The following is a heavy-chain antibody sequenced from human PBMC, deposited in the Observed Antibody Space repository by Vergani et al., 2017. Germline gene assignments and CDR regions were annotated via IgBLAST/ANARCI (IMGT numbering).Heavy chain of an antibody. J-gene: IGHJ6*03. CDR1: GGSISSSCYY. CDR2: IYYSGST. D-gene: IGHD3-22*01. V-gene: IGHV4-39*01. CDR3: AGGLDGYYYYYYMDV. Sequence: QLQLQESGPGLVKPSETLSLTCTVSGGSISSSCYYWGWIRQPPGKGLEWIGSIYYSGSTYYNPSLKSRVTISVDTSKNQFSLKLSSVTAADTAVYYCAGGLDGYYYYYYMDVWGKGTTVTVSS.